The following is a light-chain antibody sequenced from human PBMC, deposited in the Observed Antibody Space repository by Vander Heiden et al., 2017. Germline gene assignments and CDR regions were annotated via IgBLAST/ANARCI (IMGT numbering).Light chain of an antibody. CDR3: QQRSNCHPQGT. J-gene: IGKJ1*01. CDR1: QSVSSY. CDR2: DAS. Sequence: IVLTQPPATLSLSPGERATLSCRASQSVSSYLAWYQQKPGQAPRILIYDASNRATGSLARFSGSGAGTDFTLTISSLDPEDFAVYYCQQRSNCHPQGTFGQGTKVEIK. V-gene: IGKV3-11*01.